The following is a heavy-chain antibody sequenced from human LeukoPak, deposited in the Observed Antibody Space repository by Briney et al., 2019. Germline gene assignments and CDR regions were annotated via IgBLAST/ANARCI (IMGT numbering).Heavy chain of an antibody. CDR1: GGSISSGSYY. CDR2: IHHSGST. D-gene: IGHD3-10*01. V-gene: IGHV4-39*07. J-gene: IGHJ4*02. CDR3: ARVVTRGGNDY. Sequence: SQTLSLTCTVSGGSISSGSYYWSWIRQPPGKGLEWIGTIHHSGSTYYNPSLKSRVTMSVDTSKNQFSLRMTSVTAADTAVYHCARVVTRGGNDYWGQGTLVTVSS.